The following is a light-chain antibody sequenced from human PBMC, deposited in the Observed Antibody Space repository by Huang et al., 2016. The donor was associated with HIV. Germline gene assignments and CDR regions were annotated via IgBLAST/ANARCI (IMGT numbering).Light chain of an antibody. J-gene: IGKJ1*01. Sequence: DIVVTQSPDYLAVSLGERATVNCKSRQSVLDSSNNKNCLAWYQLKPGQPPKLLIYWASTRESGVPDRFSGSGSGTDFSLTITSLQAEDVAVYYCHQYYNIPQTFGQGTKVEI. CDR2: WAS. CDR3: HQYYNIPQT. V-gene: IGKV4-1*01. CDR1: QSVLDSSNNKNC.